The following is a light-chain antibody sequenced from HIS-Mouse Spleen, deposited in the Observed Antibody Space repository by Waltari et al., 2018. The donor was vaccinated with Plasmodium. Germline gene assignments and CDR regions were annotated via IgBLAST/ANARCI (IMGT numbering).Light chain of an antibody. Sequence: QSALTQPRSVSGSPGQSVTISCPGTRSDVGGSNYVPWYQQHPGKAPKLMIYDVSKRPSGVPDRFSGSKSGNTASLTISGLQAEDEADYYCCSYAGSYTWVFGGGTKLTVL. CDR2: DVS. J-gene: IGLJ3*02. CDR3: CSYAGSYTWV. CDR1: RSDVGGSNY. V-gene: IGLV2-11*01.